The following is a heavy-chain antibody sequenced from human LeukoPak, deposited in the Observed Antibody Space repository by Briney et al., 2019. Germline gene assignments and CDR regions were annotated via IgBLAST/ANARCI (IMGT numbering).Heavy chain of an antibody. CDR2: ISGSGGST. J-gene: IGHJ4*02. CDR1: GFTFSSYA. Sequence: GGSLRLSCAASGFTFSSYAMSWVRQAPGKGLEWVSAISGSGGSTYYADSVKGRFTISRDNSKNTLYLQMNSLRAGDTAVYYCAKDRDSSGWYMRWGQGTLVTVSS. V-gene: IGHV3-23*01. CDR3: AKDRDSSGWYMR. D-gene: IGHD6-19*01.